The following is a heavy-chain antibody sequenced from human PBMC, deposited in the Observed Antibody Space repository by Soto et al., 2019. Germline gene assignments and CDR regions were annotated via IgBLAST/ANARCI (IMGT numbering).Heavy chain of an antibody. J-gene: IGHJ5*02. CDR3: VASLAASGLNWLDP. D-gene: IGHD6-13*01. Sequence: SETLSLTCIVSGGSISEKYWNWVRQPPGKGLEWIGLIFANGHTDYNPSLKSRVTMSVDASKNQFSLRLTSMAAADTAVYYCVASLAASGLNWLDPWGRGTLVTV. CDR2: IFANGHT. V-gene: IGHV4-4*07. CDR1: GGSISEKY.